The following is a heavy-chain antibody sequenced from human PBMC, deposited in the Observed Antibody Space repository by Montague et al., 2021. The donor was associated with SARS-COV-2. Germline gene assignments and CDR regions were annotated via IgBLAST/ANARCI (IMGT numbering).Heavy chain of an antibody. Sequence: SETLSLTCAVYGGSLGGYYWSWIRRPPGEGLEWIAEISHSGSTSYNPSLKSRVAISVDTSKNQFSLKLSSATAADTAVYYCARVPYRLLFVPRYYGMDVWGQGTTVTVSS. CDR3: ARVPYRLLFVPRYYGMDV. CDR2: ISHSGST. J-gene: IGHJ6*02. CDR1: GGSLGGYY. V-gene: IGHV4-34*01. D-gene: IGHD2-2*01.